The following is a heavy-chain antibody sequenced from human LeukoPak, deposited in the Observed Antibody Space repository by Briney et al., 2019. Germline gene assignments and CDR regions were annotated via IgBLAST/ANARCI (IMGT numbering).Heavy chain of an antibody. J-gene: IGHJ5*02. Sequence: GASVKVSCKASGYTFTSYYMHWVRQAPGQGLEWMGIINPSGGSTSYAQKFQGRVTMTRDTSTSTVYTELSSLRSEDTAVYYCARGDIVVVPPANWFDPWGQGTLVTVSS. CDR2: INPSGGST. CDR3: ARGDIVVVPPANWFDP. V-gene: IGHV1-46*01. D-gene: IGHD2-2*01. CDR1: GYTFTSYY.